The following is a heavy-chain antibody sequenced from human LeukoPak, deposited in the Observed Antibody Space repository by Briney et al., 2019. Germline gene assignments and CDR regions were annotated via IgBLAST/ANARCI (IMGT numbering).Heavy chain of an antibody. CDR1: GFTFSSYS. V-gene: IGHV3-48*01. CDR2: ISSSSSTI. Sequence: GGSLRLSCAASGFTFSSYSMNWVRQAPGKGLEWVSYISSSSSTIYYADSVRGRFTISRVNAKNSLYLQMNSLRAEDTAVYYCARGSYYNMDVWGQGTTVTVSS. CDR3: ARGSYYNMDV. J-gene: IGHJ6*02.